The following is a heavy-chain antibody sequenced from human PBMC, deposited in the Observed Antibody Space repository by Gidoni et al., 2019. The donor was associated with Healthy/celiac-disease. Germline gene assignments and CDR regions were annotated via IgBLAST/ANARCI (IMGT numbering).Heavy chain of an antibody. V-gene: IGHV3-23*01. CDR2: ISGSGGST. Sequence: EVQLLESGGGLVQPGGSLRLSCAASGFTFSSYAMSWVRQAPGKGLECVSAISGSGGSTYYADSVKGRFTISRDNSKNTLYLQMNSLRAEDTAVYYCATSESIAAAGTRFLKNLSGDDYWGQGTLVTVS. D-gene: IGHD6-13*01. CDR1: GFTFSSYA. CDR3: ATSESIAAAGTRFLKNLSGDDY. J-gene: IGHJ4*02.